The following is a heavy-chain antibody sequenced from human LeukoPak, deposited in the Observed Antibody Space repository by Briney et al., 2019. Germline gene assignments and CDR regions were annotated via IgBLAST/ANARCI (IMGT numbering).Heavy chain of an antibody. CDR3: AREAEGDGSGERQGPRAYFDY. CDR1: GGSISSGDYY. CDR2: IYYSGST. D-gene: IGHD3-10*01. Sequence: PSQTLSLTCTVSGGSISSGDYYWSWIRQPPGKGLEWIGYIYYSGSTYYNPSLKSRVTISVDTSKNQFSLKLSSVTAADTAVYYRAREAEGDGSGERQGPRAYFDYWGQGTLVTVSS. V-gene: IGHV4-30-4*01. J-gene: IGHJ4*02.